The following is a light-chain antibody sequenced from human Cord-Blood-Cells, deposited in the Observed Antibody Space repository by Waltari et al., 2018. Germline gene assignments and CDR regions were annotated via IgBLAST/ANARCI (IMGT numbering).Light chain of an antibody. CDR1: SSDVGGYNY. V-gene: IGLV2-11*01. CDR3: CSYAGSYTWV. J-gene: IGLJ3*02. Sequence: QSALTQPRPVSGSPGQSVTISCTGTSSDVGGYNYVSWYQQHPGKAPKLMFYDVSKRPSGVPDRFSGSKSGNTASLTISGLQAEDEADYYCCSYAGSYTWVFGGGTKLTVL. CDR2: DVS.